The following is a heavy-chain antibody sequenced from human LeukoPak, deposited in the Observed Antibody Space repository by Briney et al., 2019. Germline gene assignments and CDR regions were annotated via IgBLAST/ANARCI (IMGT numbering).Heavy chain of an antibody. CDR3: ASGPISGYDLDY. CDR1: GGSISSYY. J-gene: IGHJ4*02. V-gene: IGHV4-59*01. Sequence: PSETLSLTCTVSGGSISSYYWSWIRQPPGKGLEWIGNIYYSGSTNYNPSLKRRVSISVDTYKNQFSLKLSSVTAADTAVYYCASGPISGYDLDYWGQGTLVTVSS. CDR2: IYYSGST. D-gene: IGHD5-12*01.